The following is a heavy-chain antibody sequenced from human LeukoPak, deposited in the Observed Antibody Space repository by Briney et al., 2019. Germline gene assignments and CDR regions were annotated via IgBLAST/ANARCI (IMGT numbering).Heavy chain of an antibody. CDR2: INSDGSST. CDR3: ARGTTGKRYYFDY. Sequence: GGSLRLSCAASGFTFAGYAMTWVRQAPGKGLEWVSRINSDGSSTSYADSVKGRFTISRDNAKNTLYLQMNSLRAEDTAVYYCARGTTGKRYYFDYWGQGTLVTVSS. CDR1: GFTFAGYA. J-gene: IGHJ4*02. D-gene: IGHD1-7*01. V-gene: IGHV3-74*01.